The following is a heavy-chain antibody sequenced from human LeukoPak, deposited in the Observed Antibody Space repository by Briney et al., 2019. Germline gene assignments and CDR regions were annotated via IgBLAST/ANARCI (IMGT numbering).Heavy chain of an antibody. D-gene: IGHD1-26*01. CDR3: ARDWYRGSYRGCFDY. Sequence: PGGSLRLSCAASGFTFSSCWMSWVRQAPGKGLEWVANIKQDGSEKYYVDSVKGRFTISRDNAKNSLYLQMNSLRAEDTAVYYCARDWYRGSYRGCFDYWGQGTLVTVSS. J-gene: IGHJ4*02. V-gene: IGHV3-7*01. CDR1: GFTFSSCW. CDR2: IKQDGSEK.